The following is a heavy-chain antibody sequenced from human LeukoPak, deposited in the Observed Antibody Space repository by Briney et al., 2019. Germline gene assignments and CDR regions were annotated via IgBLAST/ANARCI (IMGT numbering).Heavy chain of an antibody. J-gene: IGHJ4*02. CDR1: GGSVSSSSYY. CDR3: ARHSYYYDSSGDHYYFDY. V-gene: IGHV4-39*01. Sequence: PSETLSLTCTVSGGSVSSSSYYWGWIRQSPGKGLEWIGSGYHSGATKHNPSLRSRVTISVDTSKDQFSLRLSFVTAADTAVYYCARHSYYYDSSGDHYYFDYWGQGTLVTVSP. CDR2: GYHSGAT. D-gene: IGHD3-22*01.